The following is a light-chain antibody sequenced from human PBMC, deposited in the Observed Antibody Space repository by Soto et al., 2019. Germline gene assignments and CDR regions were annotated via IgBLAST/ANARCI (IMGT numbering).Light chain of an antibody. CDR3: SSYTSSSTVI. CDR1: SSDVGGYNY. CDR2: DVR. V-gene: IGLV2-14*01. J-gene: IGLJ2*01. Sequence: QSALTQPASVSGSPGQSITISCTGTSSDVGGYNYISWYQQHPGKAPKFIIYDVRNRPSGVSIRFSGSRSGNTASLTISGLQAEEEADYYCSSYTSSSTVIFGGGTKLTVL.